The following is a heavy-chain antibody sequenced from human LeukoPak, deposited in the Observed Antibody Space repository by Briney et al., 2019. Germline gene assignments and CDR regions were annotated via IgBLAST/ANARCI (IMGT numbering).Heavy chain of an antibody. CDR3: ARDVTMVRGVMGWFDP. CDR1: GGSISIGGYY. D-gene: IGHD3-10*01. J-gene: IGHJ5*02. V-gene: IGHV4-31*03. CDR2: IHYSGTT. Sequence: SETLSLTCSVSGGSISIGGYYWSWIRQHPGKGLEWIGYIHYSGTTYYNPSLKSRVTISVDTSKNQFSLKLSSVTAADTAVYYCARDVTMVRGVMGWFDPWGQGTLVTVSS.